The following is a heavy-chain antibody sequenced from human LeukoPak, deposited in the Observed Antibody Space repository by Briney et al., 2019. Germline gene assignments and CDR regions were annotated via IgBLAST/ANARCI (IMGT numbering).Heavy chain of an antibody. CDR3: ARVRGYSYGYDP. CDR2: MNPNSGNT. Sequence: ASVKVSCKASGYTFTSYDINWVRQATGQGLEWMGWMNPNSGNTGYAQKFQGRVTITRNTSISTAYMELSSLRSEDTAVYYCARVRGYSYGYDPWGQGTLVTVSS. J-gene: IGHJ5*02. CDR1: GYTFTSYD. D-gene: IGHD5-18*01. V-gene: IGHV1-8*03.